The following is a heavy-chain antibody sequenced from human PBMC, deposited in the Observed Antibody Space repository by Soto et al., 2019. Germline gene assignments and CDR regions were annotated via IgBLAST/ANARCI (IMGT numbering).Heavy chain of an antibody. J-gene: IGHJ5*02. V-gene: IGHV4-30-2*01. D-gene: IGHD3-10*01. CDR1: GGSISSGGYS. Sequence: QLQLQESGSGLVKPSQTLSLTCAVSGGSISSGGYSWSWIRQPPGKGLEWIGYIYHSGSTYYNPSLKSRVTISVDRSKNQFSLKLSFVTAADTAVYYCARGVGYYYGSGSYWFDPWGQGTLVTVSS. CDR3: ARGVGYYYGSGSYWFDP. CDR2: IYHSGST.